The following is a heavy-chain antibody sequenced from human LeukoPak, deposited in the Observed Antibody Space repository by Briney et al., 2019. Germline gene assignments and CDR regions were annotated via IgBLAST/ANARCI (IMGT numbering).Heavy chain of an antibody. Sequence: GRSLRLSCAASGFTFSSYGMHWVRQAPGKGLEWVAVIWYDGSNKYYADSVKGRFTISRDNSKNTLYLQMNSLRAEDTAVYYCAKDTGYCSGGSCYWLDYWGQGTLVTVSS. J-gene: IGHJ4*02. D-gene: IGHD2-15*01. CDR2: IWYDGSNK. CDR1: GFTFSSYG. V-gene: IGHV3-33*06. CDR3: AKDTGYCSGGSCYWLDY.